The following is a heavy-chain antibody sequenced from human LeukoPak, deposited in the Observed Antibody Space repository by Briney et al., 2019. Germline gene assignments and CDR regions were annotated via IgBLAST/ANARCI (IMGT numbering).Heavy chain of an antibody. V-gene: IGHV3-7*01. Sequence: PGGSLRLSCVASGFTFNSYAISWVRQAPGQGLEWVANIKYDGSEEYYADSVKGRFTISRDNAKNSLSLQMNYVRAGDTAIYYCAYTNHLTYWGQGTLVTVSS. CDR3: AYTNHLTY. CDR1: GFTFNSYA. CDR2: IKYDGSEE. J-gene: IGHJ4*02. D-gene: IGHD3-16*01.